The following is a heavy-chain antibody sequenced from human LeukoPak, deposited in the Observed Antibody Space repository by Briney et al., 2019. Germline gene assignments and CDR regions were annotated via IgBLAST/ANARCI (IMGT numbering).Heavy chain of an antibody. CDR3: AGVRGGSSRYYYYC. V-gene: IGHV3-53*01. CDR1: GFTVGSNY. D-gene: IGHD6-13*01. CDR2: IYSGGST. Sequence: GGSLRLSCAASGFTVGSNYMSWVRQAPGKGMEWVSGIYSGGSTYYAASVKGRFNNSKNKSKKKLYIQMNSLGAEDTAAYDGAGVRGGSSRYYYYCGRQRTLITVSS. J-gene: IGHJ4*01.